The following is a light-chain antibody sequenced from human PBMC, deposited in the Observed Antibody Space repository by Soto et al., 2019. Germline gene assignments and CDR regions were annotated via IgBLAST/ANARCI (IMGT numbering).Light chain of an antibody. CDR3: QQRSNWLPIT. V-gene: IGKV3-11*01. CDR2: DAS. CDR1: QSVSSY. J-gene: IGKJ5*01. Sequence: EIVLTQSPATLSLSPGERATLSCRASQSVSSYLAWYQQKPGQAPRLLIYDASNKATGIPARFSGSGSGTDFTLTISSLEPEDFEVYYCQQRSNWLPITFGPGTRLEIK.